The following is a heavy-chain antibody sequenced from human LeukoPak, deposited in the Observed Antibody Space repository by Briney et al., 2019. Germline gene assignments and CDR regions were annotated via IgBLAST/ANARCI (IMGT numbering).Heavy chain of an antibody. D-gene: IGHD6-19*01. Sequence: PGGSLRLSCAASGFTFSSYSMNWVLQAPGKGLEWVSPISSSSSYIYYADSVKGRFTISRDNAKNSLYLQMNSLRAEDTAVYYCARGSAHYFDYWGQGTLVTVSS. CDR1: GFTFSSYS. J-gene: IGHJ4*02. V-gene: IGHV3-21*01. CDR3: ARGSAHYFDY. CDR2: ISSSSSYI.